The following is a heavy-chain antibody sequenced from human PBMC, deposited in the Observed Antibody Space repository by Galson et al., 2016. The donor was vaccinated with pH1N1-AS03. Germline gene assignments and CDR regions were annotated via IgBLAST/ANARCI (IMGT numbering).Heavy chain of an antibody. CDR2: ISSTSGI. J-gene: IGHJ4*02. CDR3: VRDFRGSAVTGFFDF. Sequence: SLRLSCAASGFTFTTYSMNWVRQAPGEGLEWVSYISSTSGIYYADTVKGRFTTSRDDAKNSLYLQMDSLRADDTALYYCVRDFRGSAVTGFFDFWGQGTLVTVSS. CDR1: GFTFTTYS. V-gene: IGHV3-21*05. D-gene: IGHD4-23*01.